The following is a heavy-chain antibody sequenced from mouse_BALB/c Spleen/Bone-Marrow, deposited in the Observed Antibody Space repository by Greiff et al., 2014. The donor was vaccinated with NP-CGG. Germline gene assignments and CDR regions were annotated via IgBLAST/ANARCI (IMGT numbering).Heavy chain of an antibody. J-gene: IGHJ2*01. V-gene: IGHV3-2*02. CDR3: ARKDYYGSSNFDY. Sequence: EVQRVESGPGLVKPSQSLSLTCTVTGCSITSDYAWNWLRQFPGNKLEWMGYISYSGSTSYNPSLKSRISITRDTSKNQFFLQLNSVTTEDTATYYCARKDYYGSSNFDYWGQGTTLTVSS. D-gene: IGHD1-1*01. CDR2: ISYSGST. CDR1: GCSITSDYA.